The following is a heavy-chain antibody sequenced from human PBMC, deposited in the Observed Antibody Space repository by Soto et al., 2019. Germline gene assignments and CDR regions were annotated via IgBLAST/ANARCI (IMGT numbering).Heavy chain of an antibody. V-gene: IGHV3-53*01. CDR3: ATQRGGGGY. CDR1: GFTVSNHY. Sequence: EVQLVESGGGLIQPGGSLRLSCAVSGFTVSNHYMSWVRQAPGKGLEGVSVIYSGGYTAYGDSVKGRFTISRDNSKNTPYLKIKGRRAGDRAVYSWATQRGGGGYWGQGTLVTVSS. D-gene: IGHD6-25*01. CDR2: IYSGGYT. J-gene: IGHJ4*02.